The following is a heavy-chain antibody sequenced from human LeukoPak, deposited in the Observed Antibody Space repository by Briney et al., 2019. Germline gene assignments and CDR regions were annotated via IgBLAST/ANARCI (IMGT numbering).Heavy chain of an antibody. D-gene: IGHD3-22*01. Sequence: ASVKVSCKASGYTFTGYYMHWVRQAPGQGLEWMGIINPSGGSTSYAQKFQGRVTMTRDTSTSTVYMELSSLRSEDTAVYYCARDRHYYDSSGYLLHFDYWGQGTLVTVSS. CDR3: ARDRHYYDSSGYLLHFDY. J-gene: IGHJ4*02. V-gene: IGHV1-46*01. CDR2: INPSGGST. CDR1: GYTFTGYY.